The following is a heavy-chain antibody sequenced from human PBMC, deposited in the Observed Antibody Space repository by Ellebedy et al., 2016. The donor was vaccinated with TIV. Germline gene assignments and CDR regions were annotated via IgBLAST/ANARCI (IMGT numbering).Heavy chain of an antibody. J-gene: IGHJ4*02. V-gene: IGHV3-74*01. CDR1: GFIFSNFN. CDR2: IHKDGITT. CDR3: GRELLPDY. Sequence: GGSLRLXXAASGFIFSNFNINWVRQAPGKELVWVSRIHKDGITTFYADSVKGRFTISRDSAKNMVYLQMKSLRVDDSGVYYCGRELLPDYWGQGTLVTVSS.